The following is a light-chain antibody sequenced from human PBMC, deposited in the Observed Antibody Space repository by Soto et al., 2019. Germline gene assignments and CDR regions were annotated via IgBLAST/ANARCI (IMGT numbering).Light chain of an antibody. CDR1: SSDVGGYDY. V-gene: IGLV2-11*01. J-gene: IGLJ1*01. Sequence: QSALTQPRSVSASPGQSVAISCTGTSSDVGGYDYVSWYQQHPGKAPKLMIYDVHKRPSGVPDRFSGSKSGNTASLTISGLQAEDEADYYCGSFAGDPYVFGTGTKLTVL. CDR3: GSFAGDPYV. CDR2: DVH.